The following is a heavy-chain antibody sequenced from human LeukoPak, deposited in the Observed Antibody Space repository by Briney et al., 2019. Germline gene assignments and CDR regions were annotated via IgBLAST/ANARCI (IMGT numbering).Heavy chain of an antibody. CDR3: ARAGTYGGYFDS. Sequence: SQTLSLTWSVSGGYISSGGSYWTWIRQLPGKGLEWIGYIWNSGNTDYNASLESRVTISVDTSKKQFSLKLTSVTAADTAVYCCARAGTYGGYFDSWGQGTLVTVSS. CDR2: IWNSGNT. D-gene: IGHD3-10*01. CDR1: GGYISSGGSY. V-gene: IGHV4-31*02. J-gene: IGHJ4*02.